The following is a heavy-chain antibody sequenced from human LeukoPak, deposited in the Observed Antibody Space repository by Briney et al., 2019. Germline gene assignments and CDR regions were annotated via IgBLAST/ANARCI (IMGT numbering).Heavy chain of an antibody. CDR2: IYYSGST. J-gene: IGHJ4*02. D-gene: IGHD6-13*01. CDR3: ARHSGYSSSWYSFDY. CDR1: GGSISSYY. Sequence: SETQSLTCTVSGGSISSYYWSWIRQPPGKGLEWIGYIYYSGSTNYNPSLKSRVTISVDTFKNQFSLKLSSVTAADTAVYYCARHSGYSSSWYSFDYWGQGTLVTVSS. V-gene: IGHV4-59*08.